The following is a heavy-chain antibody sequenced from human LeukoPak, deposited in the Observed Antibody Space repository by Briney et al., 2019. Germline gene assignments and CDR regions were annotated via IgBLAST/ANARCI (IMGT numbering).Heavy chain of an antibody. D-gene: IGHD6-13*01. V-gene: IGHV3-48*03. Sequence: GGSLRLSCAASGFTFSSYEMNWVRQAPGKGLEWVSYISGSGNTMYYADSVKGRFTISRDNAKNSLYLQMDSLRAEDTAVYYCAREGYISSWYFDYWGQGTLVTVSS. CDR2: ISGSGNTM. CDR3: AREGYISSWYFDY. J-gene: IGHJ4*02. CDR1: GFTFSSYE.